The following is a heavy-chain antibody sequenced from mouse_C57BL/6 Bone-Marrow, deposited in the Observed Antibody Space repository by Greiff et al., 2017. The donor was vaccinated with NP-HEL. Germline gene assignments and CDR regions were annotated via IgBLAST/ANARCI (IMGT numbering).Heavy chain of an antibody. J-gene: IGHJ3*01. CDR1: GYSFTGYY. CDR2: INPSTGGT. V-gene: IGHV1-42*01. Sequence: EVQLQQSGPELVKPGASVKISCKASGYSFTGYYMNWVKQSPEKSLEWIGEINPSTGGTTYNQKFKAKATLTVDKSSSTAYMQLKSLTSEDSAVYDCARGGVDYWGQGTLVTVSA. CDR3: ARGGVDY.